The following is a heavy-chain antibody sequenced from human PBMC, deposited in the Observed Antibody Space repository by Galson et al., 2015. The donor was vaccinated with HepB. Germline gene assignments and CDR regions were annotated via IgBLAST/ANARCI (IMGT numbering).Heavy chain of an antibody. J-gene: IGHJ4*02. CDR2: MWSDGINK. D-gene: IGHD6-6*01. CDR3: AKDAMKSSYYFDH. V-gene: IGHV3-33*03. CDR1: GFSVSNYD. Sequence: SLRLSCAASGFSVSNYDMHWVRQAPGKGLEWVAVMWSDGINKYYGDSVKGRFTISRDKSKNTLFLQMNSLRVEDTAVYYCAKDAMKSSYYFDHWGQGTLVTVSS.